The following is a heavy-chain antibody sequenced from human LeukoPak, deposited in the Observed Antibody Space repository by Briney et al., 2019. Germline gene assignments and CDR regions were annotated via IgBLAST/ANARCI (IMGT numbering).Heavy chain of an antibody. V-gene: IGHV3-23*01. Sequence: GSLRLSCAASGFTFSSYAMSWVRQAPGKGLEWVSAISGSGGSTYYADSVKGRFTISRDNSKNTLYLQMNSLRAEDTAVYYCARGPLFDWLFYFDYWGQGTLVTVSS. CDR3: ARGPLFDWLFYFDY. J-gene: IGHJ4*02. CDR2: ISGSGGST. D-gene: IGHD3-9*01. CDR1: GFTFSSYA.